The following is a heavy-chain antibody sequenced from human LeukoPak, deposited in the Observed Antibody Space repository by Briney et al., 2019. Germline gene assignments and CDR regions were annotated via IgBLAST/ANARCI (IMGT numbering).Heavy chain of an antibody. CDR1: GGTFSSYA. Sequence: ASVKVSCKASGGTFSSYAISWVRQAPGQGLEWMGWVNPNNGDTNYAQKFQGRVTMTRDTSISTAFMDLSRLRSDDTAVYYCAYYSYAAAFDYWGQGTLVSVSS. D-gene: IGHD5-18*01. J-gene: IGHJ4*02. V-gene: IGHV1-2*02. CDR2: VNPNNGDT. CDR3: AYYSYAAAFDY.